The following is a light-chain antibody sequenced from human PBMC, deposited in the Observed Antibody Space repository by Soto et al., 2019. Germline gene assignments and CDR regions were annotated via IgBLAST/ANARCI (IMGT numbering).Light chain of an antibody. CDR1: QGISSY. CDR3: QQSYSTPRT. Sequence: DIQMTQSPSSLSASVGDRVTIPCRASQGISSYLNWYQQKPGKAPKLLIYAASSLQSGVPSRFSGSGSGTDFTLTISSLQPEDFATYYCQQSYSTPRTFGQGTKADIK. CDR2: AAS. V-gene: IGKV1-39*01. J-gene: IGKJ1*01.